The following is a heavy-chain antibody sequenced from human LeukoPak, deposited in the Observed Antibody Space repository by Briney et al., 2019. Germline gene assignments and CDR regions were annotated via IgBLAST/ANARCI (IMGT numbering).Heavy chain of an antibody. CDR3: ARDRGPASGGSVDY. D-gene: IGHD2-15*01. V-gene: IGHV1-18*01. CDR1: GYTFTSYG. CDR2: ISAYNGNT. Sequence: ASVKVSCKASGYTFTSYGISWVRQAPGQGVEWMGWISAYNGNTNYAQKLQGRVTMTTDTSTSTAYMELRSLRSDDTAVYYCARDRGPASGGSVDYWGQGTLVTVSS. J-gene: IGHJ4*02.